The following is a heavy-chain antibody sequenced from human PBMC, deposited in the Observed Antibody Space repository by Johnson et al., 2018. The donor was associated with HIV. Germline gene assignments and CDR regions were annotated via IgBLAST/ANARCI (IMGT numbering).Heavy chain of an antibody. Sequence: VQLVESGGGLVQPGRSLRLSCAASGFTFDDYAMHWVRQAPGKGLEWVSGISWNSGSIGYADSVKGRFTISRDNAKNSLYLQMNSLRPEDTALYYCAKDRWELTGALSAFDIWGQGTMVTVSS. CDR1: GFTFDDYA. D-gene: IGHD1-26*01. V-gene: IGHV3-9*01. CDR2: ISWNSGSI. CDR3: AKDRWELTGALSAFDI. J-gene: IGHJ3*02.